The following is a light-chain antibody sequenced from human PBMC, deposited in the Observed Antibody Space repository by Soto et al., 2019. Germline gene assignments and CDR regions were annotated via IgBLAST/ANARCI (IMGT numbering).Light chain of an antibody. CDR3: AAGDDSLNGVV. CDR2: SNN. J-gene: IGLJ2*01. V-gene: IGLV1-44*01. CDR1: SSNIGSNT. Sequence: QAVVTQPPSASGTPGQRVTISCSGSSSNIGSNTVNWYQQLPGTAPKLLIYSNNQRPPGVPDRFSGSKSGTSASLAISGLQSEDEADYYCAAGDDSLNGVVFGGGTKRTVL.